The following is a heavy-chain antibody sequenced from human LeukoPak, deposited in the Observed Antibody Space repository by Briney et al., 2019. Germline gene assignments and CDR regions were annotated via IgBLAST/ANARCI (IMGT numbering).Heavy chain of an antibody. D-gene: IGHD2-2*01. J-gene: IGHJ4*02. V-gene: IGHV3-7*05. CDR2: IKQDGSEK. CDR3: ARDQRYCSNSSCPWEPFDY. Sequence: GGSLRLSCAASGFTFSSYWMSWVRQAPGKGPEWVANIKQDGSEKYYVDSVKGRFTISRDNAKNSLYLQMNSLRAEDTAVYYCARDQRYCSNSSCPWEPFDYWGQGTLVTVSS. CDR1: GFTFSSYW.